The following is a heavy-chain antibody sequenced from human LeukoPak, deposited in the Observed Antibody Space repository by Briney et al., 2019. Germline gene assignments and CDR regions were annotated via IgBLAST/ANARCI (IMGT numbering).Heavy chain of an antibody. J-gene: IGHJ4*02. CDR3: ATYSGTFGFDY. Sequence: GGSLRLSCAASGFTFSDYYMSWIRQAPGRGREWVSAIHGTEGTTFYADSVKGRFTISRDNSKNTLYLQMNSLRAEDTAVYYCATYSGTFGFDYWGQGTLVTVSS. CDR1: GFTFSDYY. D-gene: IGHD1-26*01. V-gene: IGHV3-23*01. CDR2: IHGTEGTT.